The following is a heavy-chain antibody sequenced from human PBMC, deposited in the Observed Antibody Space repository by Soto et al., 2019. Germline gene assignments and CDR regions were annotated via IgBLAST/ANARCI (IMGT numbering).Heavy chain of an antibody. Sequence: GESLKISCAVSGFSFGSYWMSWVRQAPGKGLEWLASIKDDGSERYYLDSVKGRFTISRDNAKDPLSLQMNSLRGEDTAFYYCARDVGPVTIFGEALSGYFDFWGQGTLVTVSS. D-gene: IGHD3-3*01. J-gene: IGHJ4*02. V-gene: IGHV3-7*03. CDR1: GFSFGSYW. CDR3: ARDVGPVTIFGEALSGYFDF. CDR2: IKDDGSER.